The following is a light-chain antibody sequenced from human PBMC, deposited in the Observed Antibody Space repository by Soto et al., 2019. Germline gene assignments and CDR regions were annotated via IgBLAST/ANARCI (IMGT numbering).Light chain of an antibody. CDR3: SSYTSSSTVV. Sequence: QPVLTQPPSVSGAPGQRVTISCTGSSSNIGAGYDVHWYQQLPGTAPKLLIYGNSNRPSGVPDRFSGSKSGNTASLTISGLQAEDEADYYCSSYTSSSTVVFGGGTKLTVL. J-gene: IGLJ2*01. V-gene: IGLV1-40*01. CDR2: GNS. CDR1: SSNIGAGYD.